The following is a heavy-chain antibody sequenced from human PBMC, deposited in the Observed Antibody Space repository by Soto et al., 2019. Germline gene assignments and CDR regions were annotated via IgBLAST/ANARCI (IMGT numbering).Heavy chain of an antibody. Sequence: PSETLSLTCTVSGGFVSSDSHYWSWIRQPPGKGLEWIGYIYYSRSTNYNPSLKGRVSISVDTSNNHFSLKLTSVTAADTAIYYCARGQRDALNPLHDYWGQGTMVTVSS. D-gene: IGHD2-2*01. CDR2: IYYSRST. CDR1: GGFVSSDSHY. J-gene: IGHJ4*02. CDR3: ARGQRDALNPLHDY. V-gene: IGHV4-61*03.